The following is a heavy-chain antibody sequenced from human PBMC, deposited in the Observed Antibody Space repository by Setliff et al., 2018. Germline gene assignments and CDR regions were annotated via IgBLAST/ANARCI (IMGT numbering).Heavy chain of an antibody. V-gene: IGHV4-39*07. D-gene: IGHD3-22*01. CDR3: ARTGTTYYYSCMDV. CDR1: GGSISTSSY. CDR2: INHSGST. J-gene: IGHJ6*03. Sequence: PSETLSLTCTVSGGSISTSSYWGWIRQPPGKGLEWIGKINHSGSTNYNPSLESRVTISLDAPKNQFSLKLTSVTAADTAVYYCARTGTTYYYSCMDVWGKGTTVTVSS.